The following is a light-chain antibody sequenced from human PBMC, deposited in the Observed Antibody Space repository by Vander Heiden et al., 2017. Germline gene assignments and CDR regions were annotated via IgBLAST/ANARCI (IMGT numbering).Light chain of an antibody. Sequence: QSALTQPASVSGSPGPSITIPRTGTSSDVGGYNYVSWYQQHPGKAPKLMIYEVSNRPSGVSNRFSGSKSGNTASLTISGLQAEDEADYYCSSYTSSSTLEVFGTGTKVTVL. CDR3: SSYTSSSTLEV. CDR2: EVS. CDR1: SSDVGGYNY. V-gene: IGLV2-14*01. J-gene: IGLJ1*01.